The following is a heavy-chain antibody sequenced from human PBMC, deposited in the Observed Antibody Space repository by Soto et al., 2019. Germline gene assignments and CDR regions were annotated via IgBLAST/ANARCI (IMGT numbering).Heavy chain of an antibody. CDR1: GLTFSSYC. Sequence: GGSQRLSCAASGLTFSSYCMHWVRQAPGKGLEWVAVISYDGSNKYYADSVKGRFTISRDNSKNTLYLQMNSLRADDTAGYYCAKDLYYYDSSCPGHWGQGTLVTVSS. D-gene: IGHD3-22*01. CDR3: AKDLYYYDSSCPGH. J-gene: IGHJ1*01. CDR2: ISYDGSNK. V-gene: IGHV3-30*18.